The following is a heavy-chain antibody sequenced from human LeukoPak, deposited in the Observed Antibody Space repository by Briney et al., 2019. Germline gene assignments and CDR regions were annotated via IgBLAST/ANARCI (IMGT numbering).Heavy chain of an antibody. J-gene: IGHJ4*02. V-gene: IGHV3-9*01. D-gene: IGHD1-1*01. CDR2: ISWNSGSI. Sequence: PGRSLRLSCAASGFTFDDYAMHWVRQAPGKGLEWVSGISWNSGSIGYADSVKGRFTISRDNAKNSLYLQMNSLRAEDTALYYCAKDIATTSPHYFDYWGQGTLVTVSS. CDR1: GFTFDDYA. CDR3: AKDIATTSPHYFDY.